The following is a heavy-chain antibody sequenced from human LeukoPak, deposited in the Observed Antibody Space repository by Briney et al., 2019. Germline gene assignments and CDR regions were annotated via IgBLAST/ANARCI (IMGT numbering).Heavy chain of an antibody. D-gene: IGHD4-23*01. Sequence: PSETLSLTCTVSGYSISSGYYWGWIRQPPGKGLEWIGSFYHSGSTYYNPSLKSRVTISVDTSKNQFSLKLSSVTAADTAVYYCARDYGGNPGGKHDAFDIWGQGTMVTVSS. V-gene: IGHV4-38-2*02. CDR1: GYSISSGYY. J-gene: IGHJ3*02. CDR2: FYHSGST. CDR3: ARDYGGNPGGKHDAFDI.